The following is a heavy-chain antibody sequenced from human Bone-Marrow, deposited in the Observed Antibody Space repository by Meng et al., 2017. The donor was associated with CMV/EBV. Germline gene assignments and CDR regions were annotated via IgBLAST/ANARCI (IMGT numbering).Heavy chain of an antibody. CDR2: IKQDGSEK. J-gene: IGHJ4*02. D-gene: IGHD2-2*01. CDR1: GFTISSYW. V-gene: IGHV3-7*01. CDR3: AWLRCSSTSCYGSFDY. Sequence: GEALKISCAAPGFTISSYWMSWVRQAPGKGLEWVANIKQDGSEKYYVDSVKGRFTISRDNAKNSLYLQMNSLRAEDTAVYYCAWLRCSSTSCYGSFDYWGQGTLVTVSS.